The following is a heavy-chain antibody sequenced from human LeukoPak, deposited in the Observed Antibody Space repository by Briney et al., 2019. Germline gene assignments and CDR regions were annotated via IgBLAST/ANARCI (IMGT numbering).Heavy chain of an antibody. CDR3: ARGTGYNVFDY. D-gene: IGHD2-8*02. Sequence: PGGSLRLSCAASGFTFSSYWMHWARQAPGKGLVWVSRINSDGSSTSYADSVKGRFTISRDNAKNTLYLQMNSLSAEDTAVYYCARGTGYNVFDYWGQGTLVTVSS. CDR1: GFTFSSYW. J-gene: IGHJ4*02. CDR2: INSDGSST. V-gene: IGHV3-74*01.